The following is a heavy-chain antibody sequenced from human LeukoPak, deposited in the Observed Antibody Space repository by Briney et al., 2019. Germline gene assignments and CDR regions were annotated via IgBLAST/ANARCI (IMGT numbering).Heavy chain of an antibody. CDR1: GGSISSGDYY. J-gene: IGHJ4*02. CDR2: IYYSGST. D-gene: IGHD3-10*01. V-gene: IGHV4-30-4*01. CDR3: ASYSFGELFYDY. Sequence: SETLSLTCTVSGGSISSGDYYWSWIRQPPGKGLEWIGYIYYSGSTYYNPSLKSRVTISVDTSKNQFSLKLSSVTAADTAVYYCASYSFGELFYDYWGQGTLVTVSS.